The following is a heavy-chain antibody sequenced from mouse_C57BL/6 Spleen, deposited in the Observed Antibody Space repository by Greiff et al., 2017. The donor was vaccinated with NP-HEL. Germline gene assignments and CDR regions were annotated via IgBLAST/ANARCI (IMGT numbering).Heavy chain of an antibody. V-gene: IGHV1-69*01. CDR3: ARSGTAQAIDY. CDR2: IDPSDSYT. Sequence: QVQLKQPGAELVMPGASVKLSCKASGYTFTSYWMHWVKQRPGQGLEWIGEIDPSDSYTNYNQKFKGKSTLTVDKSSSTAYMQLSSLTSEDSAVYYCARSGTAQAIDYWGQGTTLTVSS. J-gene: IGHJ2*01. CDR1: GYTFTSYW. D-gene: IGHD3-2*02.